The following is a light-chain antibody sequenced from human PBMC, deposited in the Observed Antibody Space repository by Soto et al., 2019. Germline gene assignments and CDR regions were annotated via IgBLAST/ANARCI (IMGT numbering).Light chain of an antibody. CDR3: QQSNSFPLS. CDR2: ATS. V-gene: IGKV1-12*01. Sequence: DIQMSQSPSSLSASVGDRVTITCRASQRVSSWLAWYQQKPGKAPNLLIFATSKLHTGVPSRFSATGSGTEFTLTISSLQPEDFATYYCQQSNSFPLSLGGGTKVDIK. J-gene: IGKJ4*01. CDR1: QRVSSW.